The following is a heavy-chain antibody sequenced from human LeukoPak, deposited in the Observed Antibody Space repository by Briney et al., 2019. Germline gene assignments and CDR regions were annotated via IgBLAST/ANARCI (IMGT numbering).Heavy chain of an antibody. CDR1: GYTFTSYG. Sequence: ASVKVSCKASGYTFTSYGISWVRQAPGQGLEWMGWISAYNGNTNYAQKLQGRVTMTTDTSTSTAYMELRSLRSDDTAVYYCARSPYYYDSSGYLFGAFDIWGQGTMVTVSS. V-gene: IGHV1-18*01. J-gene: IGHJ3*02. CDR2: ISAYNGNT. D-gene: IGHD3-22*01. CDR3: ARSPYYYDSSGYLFGAFDI.